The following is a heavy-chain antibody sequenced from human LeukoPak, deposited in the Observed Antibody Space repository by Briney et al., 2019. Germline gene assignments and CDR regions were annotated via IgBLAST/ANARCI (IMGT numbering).Heavy chain of an antibody. CDR2: IWYDGSNK. D-gene: IGHD3-3*01. V-gene: IGHV3-33*06. CDR3: AKEAYYDFWSGLDY. Sequence: GGSLRLSCAASGFTFSSYGMHWVRQAPGKGLEWVAVIWYDGSNKYYADSVKGRFTISRDNSKNTLYLQMNSLRAEDTAVYYCAKEAYYDFWSGLDYWGQGTPVTVSS. CDR1: GFTFSSYG. J-gene: IGHJ4*02.